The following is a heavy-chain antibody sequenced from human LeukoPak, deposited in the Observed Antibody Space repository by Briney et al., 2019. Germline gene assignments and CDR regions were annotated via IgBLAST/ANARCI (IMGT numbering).Heavy chain of an antibody. J-gene: IGHJ3*01. CDR2: VYSGGRT. CDR3: AGNYGDDAFDL. Sequence: GGSLRLSCAASGFTVSSNYMSWVRQAPGKGLDWVSVVYSGGRTYYADSVKGRFTISRDNSKNTLYLQMNSLRAEDTAVYYCAGNYGDDAFDLWGQGTMVTVSS. D-gene: IGHD3-10*01. V-gene: IGHV3-53*01. CDR1: GFTVSSNY.